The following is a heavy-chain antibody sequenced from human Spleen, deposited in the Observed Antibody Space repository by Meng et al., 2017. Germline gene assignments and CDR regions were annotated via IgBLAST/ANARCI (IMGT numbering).Heavy chain of an antibody. Sequence: ASVKVSCKASGYTFTSYGISWVRQAPGQGLEWMGWISAYNGDTNYAQKLQGRVTMTTDTSTSTAYMELSSLRSEDTAVYYCAGYYGSGSYYKDYYYYGMDVWGQGTTVTVSS. CDR2: ISAYNGDT. CDR1: GYTFTSYG. J-gene: IGHJ6*02. V-gene: IGHV1-18*01. CDR3: AGYYGSGSYYKDYYYYGMDV. D-gene: IGHD3-10*01.